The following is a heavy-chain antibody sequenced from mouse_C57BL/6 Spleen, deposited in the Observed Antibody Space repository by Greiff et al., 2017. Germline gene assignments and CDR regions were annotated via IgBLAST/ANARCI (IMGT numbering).Heavy chain of an antibody. Sequence: EVQLKESGPGLVKPSQSLSLTCSVTGYSITSGYYWNWIRQFPGNKLEWMGYISYDGSNNYNPSLKNRISITRDTSKNQFFLKLNSVTTEDTATYYCARDYDYQYYAMDYWGQGTSVTVSS. J-gene: IGHJ4*01. V-gene: IGHV3-6*01. CDR3: ARDYDYQYYAMDY. D-gene: IGHD2-4*01. CDR1: GYSITSGYY. CDR2: ISYDGSN.